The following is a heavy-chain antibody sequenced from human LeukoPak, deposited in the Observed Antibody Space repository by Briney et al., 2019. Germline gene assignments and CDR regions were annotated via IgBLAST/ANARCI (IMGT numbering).Heavy chain of an antibody. J-gene: IGHJ5*02. V-gene: IGHV4-59*05. Sequence: SGGSLRLSCAASGFTFSSYSMNWVRQAPGKGLEWIGSIYYSGSTYYNPSLKSRVTISVDTSKNQFSLKLSSVTAADTAVYYCAKDLRSFTYYYGSGSYSWFDPWGQGTLVTVSS. CDR2: IYYSGST. D-gene: IGHD3-10*01. CDR3: AKDLRSFTYYYGSGSYSWFDP. CDR1: GFTFSSYSMN.